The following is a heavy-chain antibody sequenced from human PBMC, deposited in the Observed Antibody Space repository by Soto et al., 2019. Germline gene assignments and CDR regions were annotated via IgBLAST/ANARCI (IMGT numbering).Heavy chain of an antibody. CDR1: GFTFSIYG. Sequence: PGGSLRLSCAASGFTFSIYGMHWVRHAPGKGLEWVAVISYDGSNKYYADSVKGRFTISRDNSKNTLYLQMNSLRAEDTAVYYCAKDFLGYCSSTSCYYYYGMDVWGQGTTVTVSS. D-gene: IGHD2-2*01. J-gene: IGHJ6*02. CDR2: ISYDGSNK. V-gene: IGHV3-30*18. CDR3: AKDFLGYCSSTSCYYYYGMDV.